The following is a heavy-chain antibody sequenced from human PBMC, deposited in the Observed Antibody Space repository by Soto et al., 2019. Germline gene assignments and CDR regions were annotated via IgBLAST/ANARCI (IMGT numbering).Heavy chain of an antibody. CDR3: AKRTGVMWGWHYDSSADAFDI. D-gene: IGHD3-22*01. V-gene: IGHV3-23*01. CDR1: GFTFSSYA. CDR2: ISGSGGST. Sequence: EVQLLESGGGLVQPGGSLRLSCAASGFTFSSYAMSWVRQAPGKGLEWVSAISGSGGSTYYADSVKGRFTISRDNSKNTLYLQMNSLRAEDTAVYYCAKRTGVMWGWHYDSSADAFDIWGQGTMVTVSS. J-gene: IGHJ3*02.